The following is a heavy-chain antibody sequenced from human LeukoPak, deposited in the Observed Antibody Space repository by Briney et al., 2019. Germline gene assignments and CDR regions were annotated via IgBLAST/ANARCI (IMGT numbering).Heavy chain of an antibody. V-gene: IGHV4-34*01. J-gene: IGHJ5*02. CDR2: INHTGST. CDR1: GGSFSGYY. Sequence: SETLSLTCAVYGGSFSGYYWSWIRQPPGKGLEWIGEINHTGSTNYNPSLKSRVTISVDTSKNQFSLKVSSVTAADTAVCYCARAWELRNYFDPWGQGSLVTVSS. CDR3: ARAWELRNYFDP. D-gene: IGHD1-26*01.